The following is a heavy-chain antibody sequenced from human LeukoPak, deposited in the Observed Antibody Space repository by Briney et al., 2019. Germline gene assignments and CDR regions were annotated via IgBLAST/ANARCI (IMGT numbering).Heavy chain of an antibody. CDR1: GFTFSSYW. D-gene: IGHD3-10*01. Sequence: GGSPRLSCAASGFTFSSYWMHWVRQAPGKGLVWVSRIRSDGSTTYADSVKGRFTISRDNAKNTLYLQMNSLRAEDTAVYYCARAGDYGSGSCAFDMWGQGTMVTVSS. J-gene: IGHJ3*02. V-gene: IGHV3-74*01. CDR2: IRSDGST. CDR3: ARAGDYGSGSCAFDM.